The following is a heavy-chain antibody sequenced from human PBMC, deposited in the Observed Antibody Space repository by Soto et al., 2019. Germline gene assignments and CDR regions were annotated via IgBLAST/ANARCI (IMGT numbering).Heavy chain of an antibody. CDR1: GYTFTSYY. Sequence: ASVKVSCKASGYTFTSYYMHWVRQAPGQGLEWMGIINPSGGSTSYAQKFQGRVTMTRDTSTSTVYMGLSSLRSEDTAVYYCARDRSEKYQLPYSFDYWGQGTLVIVSS. CDR2: INPSGGST. CDR3: ARDRSEKYQLPYSFDY. J-gene: IGHJ4*02. V-gene: IGHV1-46*03. D-gene: IGHD2-2*01.